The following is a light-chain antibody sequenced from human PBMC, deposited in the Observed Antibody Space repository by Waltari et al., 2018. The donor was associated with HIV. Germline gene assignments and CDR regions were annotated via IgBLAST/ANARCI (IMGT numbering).Light chain of an antibody. CDR3: QQYYSTPYT. Sequence: IVMNQSPDSLAVPLGQRATITCNSSHTVLYSSNKKNFLSWYQQKPGQPPKLLISWATTRDSGVPDRFSGSGSGTDFTLTVSSLQAEDVAFYYCQQYYSTPYTFGRGTKV. V-gene: IGKV4-1*01. J-gene: IGKJ2*01. CDR2: WAT. CDR1: HTVLYSSNKKNF.